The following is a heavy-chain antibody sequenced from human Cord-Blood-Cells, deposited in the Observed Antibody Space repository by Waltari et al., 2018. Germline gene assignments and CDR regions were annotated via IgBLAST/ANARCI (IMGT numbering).Heavy chain of an antibody. CDR1: GFHFSSYS. V-gene: IGHV3-21*01. Sequence: EVQLVESGGGLVKPGGSLRLSCAASGFHFSSYSINWVRQAPGKGLEWVSSISSSSSYIYYADSVKGRFTISRDNAKNSLYLQMNSLRAEDTAVYYCARAPAVHLYYYMDVWGKGTTVTVSS. J-gene: IGHJ6*03. CDR2: ISSSSSYI. CDR3: ARAPAVHLYYYMDV. D-gene: IGHD6-13*01.